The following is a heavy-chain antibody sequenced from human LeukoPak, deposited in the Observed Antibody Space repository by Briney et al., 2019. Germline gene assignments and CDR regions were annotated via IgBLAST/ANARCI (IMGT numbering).Heavy chain of an antibody. Sequence: GASVKVSCKASGYTFTSYDINWVRQATGQGLEWMGWMNPNSGNTGYAQKFQGRVTITRNTSISTAYRELSSLRSEDTAVYYCAREVAIAAAGEGYYYYMDVWGKGTTVTVSS. V-gene: IGHV1-8*03. D-gene: IGHD6-13*01. CDR3: AREVAIAAAGEGYYYYMDV. CDR2: MNPNSGNT. J-gene: IGHJ6*03. CDR1: GYTFTSYD.